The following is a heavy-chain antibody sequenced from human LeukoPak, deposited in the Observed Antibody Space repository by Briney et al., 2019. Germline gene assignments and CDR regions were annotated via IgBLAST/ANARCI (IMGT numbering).Heavy chain of an antibody. CDR1: GFTFSSYS. CDR3: ARSYVGLGAPDY. D-gene: IGHD1-26*01. CDR2: ISSSSRYI. Sequence: GGSLRLSCAASGFTFSSYSMNWVRQAPGKGLEWVSSISSSSRYIYNADSLKGRFTISRDNAKNSLYLQVNSLRAEDTAVYYCARSYVGLGAPDYWGQGTLVTVSS. V-gene: IGHV3-21*01. J-gene: IGHJ4*02.